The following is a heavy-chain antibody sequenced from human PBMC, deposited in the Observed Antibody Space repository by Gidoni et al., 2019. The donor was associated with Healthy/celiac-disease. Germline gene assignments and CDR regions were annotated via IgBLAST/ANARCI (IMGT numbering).Heavy chain of an antibody. CDR3: AKALAGYSYVHAFDY. CDR2: IIGGGGST. Sequence: EVQLVEYGGGVVPPGGSVRLSGAAKGCTFRGYARSWVRQAPGKGLEWVSAIIGGGGSTYYADAVKGRFTISRDNSKITLYLQMTSLRAEDTAVYYCAKALAGYSYVHAFDYWGQGTLVTVSS. D-gene: IGHD5-18*01. CDR1: GCTFRGYA. J-gene: IGHJ4*02. V-gene: IGHV3-23*04.